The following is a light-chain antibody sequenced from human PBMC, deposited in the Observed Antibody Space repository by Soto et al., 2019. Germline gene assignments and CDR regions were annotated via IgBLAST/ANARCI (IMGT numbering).Light chain of an antibody. CDR2: LVS. CDR1: QSLLHSNGYTY. V-gene: IGKV2-28*01. CDR3: MQALQTPYT. Sequence: DIVMTQSPLSLPVTPGEPASISCRSSQSLLHSNGYTYLDWYLQKPGQSPQLLIFLVSSRASGVSDRFSGSRSGTDFTLKISRVDAEDIGVYYFMQALQTPYTFGQGTSLEIK. J-gene: IGKJ2*01.